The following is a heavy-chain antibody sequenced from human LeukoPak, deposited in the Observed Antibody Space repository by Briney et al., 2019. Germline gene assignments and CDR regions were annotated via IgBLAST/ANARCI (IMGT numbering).Heavy chain of an antibody. CDR2: ISSNGGST. CDR3: ARGGITIFGVVIHPQKLIDY. J-gene: IGHJ4*02. Sequence: RGSLRLSCAASGFTFNSYAMHWVRQAPGKGLEYVSAISSNGGSTYYANSVKGRFTISRDNSKNTLYLQMGSLRAEDMAVYYCARGGITIFGVVIHPQKLIDYWGQGTLVTVSS. V-gene: IGHV3-64*01. CDR1: GFTFNSYA. D-gene: IGHD3-3*01.